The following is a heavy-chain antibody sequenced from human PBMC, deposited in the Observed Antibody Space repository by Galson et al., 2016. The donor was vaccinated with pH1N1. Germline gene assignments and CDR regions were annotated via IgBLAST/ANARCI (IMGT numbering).Heavy chain of an antibody. CDR3: VRLQKLVRPAFDI. V-gene: IGHV4-59*01. D-gene: IGHD6-13*01. CDR1: GGSINSYY. J-gene: IGHJ3*02. Sequence: ETLSLPCTVSGGSINSYYWSWIRQAPGKGLEWIGYIYQSGSTNYNPSLKSRVSMSLDTSKNQFSLRLSFVTAADTAVYYCVRLQKLVRPAFDIWGQGTLVTVSS. CDR2: IYQSGST.